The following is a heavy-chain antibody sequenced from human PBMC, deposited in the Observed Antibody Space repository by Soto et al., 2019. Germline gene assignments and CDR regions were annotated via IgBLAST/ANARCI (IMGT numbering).Heavy chain of an antibody. D-gene: IGHD6-13*01. Sequence: GESLKISCKGSGYSFTSYWIGWVRQMPGKGLEWMGIIYPGDSDTRYSPSFQGQVTISADKSISTAYLQWSSLKASDTAMYYCARPIAAAGTDYYYGMDVWGQGTTVTSP. J-gene: IGHJ6*02. CDR2: IYPGDSDT. V-gene: IGHV5-51*01. CDR3: ARPIAAAGTDYYYGMDV. CDR1: GYSFTSYW.